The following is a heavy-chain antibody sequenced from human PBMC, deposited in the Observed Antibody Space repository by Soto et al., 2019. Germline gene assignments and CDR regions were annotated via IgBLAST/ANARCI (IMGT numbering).Heavy chain of an antibody. D-gene: IGHD6-13*01. Sequence: VQLQESGPGLVKPSETLSLTCTVSVGSISSYYWSWIRQPPGNGLEWIGYIYYSGSTNYNPSLKSRVSISVDASKNRFSLKLTSVTAADTAVYYCARARFIAAAGCFDYWGLGTLVTVSS. V-gene: IGHV4-59*01. CDR3: ARARFIAAAGCFDY. J-gene: IGHJ4*02. CDR1: VGSISSYY. CDR2: IYYSGST.